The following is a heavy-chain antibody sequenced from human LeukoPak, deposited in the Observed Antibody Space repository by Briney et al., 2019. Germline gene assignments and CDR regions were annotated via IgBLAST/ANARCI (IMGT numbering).Heavy chain of an antibody. V-gene: IGHV4-61*02. CDR1: GDSISSDDYY. J-gene: IGHJ4*02. Sequence: SETLSLTCTVSGDSISSDDYYWSWIRQPAGKGLEWIGRFSASGNSNYNPSLKSRLTISVDTSKNQFSLKLTSVTATDTAVYYCARATWPTVAKPDYWGQGTLVTVSS. CDR2: FSASGNS. CDR3: ARATWPTVAKPDY. D-gene: IGHD6-19*01.